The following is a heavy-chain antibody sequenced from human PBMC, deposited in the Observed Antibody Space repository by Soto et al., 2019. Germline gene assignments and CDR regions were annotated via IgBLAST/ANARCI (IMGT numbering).Heavy chain of an antibody. D-gene: IGHD2-2*01. CDR1: GYTLTELS. V-gene: IGHV1-24*01. CDR3: ATVRWNCSSTSCYWPRGNWFDP. Sequence: ASVKVSCKVSGYTLTELSMHWVRQAPGKGLEWMGGFDPEDGGTIYAQKFQGRVTMTEDTSTDTAYMELSSLRSEDTAVYYCATVRWNCSSTSCYWPRGNWFDPWGQGTLVTVSS. J-gene: IGHJ5*02. CDR2: FDPEDGGT.